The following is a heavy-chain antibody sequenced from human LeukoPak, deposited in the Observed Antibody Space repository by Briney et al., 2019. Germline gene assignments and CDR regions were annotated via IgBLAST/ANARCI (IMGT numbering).Heavy chain of an antibody. D-gene: IGHD3-22*01. V-gene: IGHV4-59*01. CDR1: GGSISSYY. Sequence: SETLSLTCTVSGGSISSYYWNWIRQPPGKGLGWIGYIYYSGSTNYHPSLKSRVTISVATSKNQFSLKLSSVTAADTAVYYCARGGPYYYDNSGYFDYWGQGTLVTVSS. CDR3: ARGGPYYYDNSGYFDY. CDR2: IYYSGST. J-gene: IGHJ4*02.